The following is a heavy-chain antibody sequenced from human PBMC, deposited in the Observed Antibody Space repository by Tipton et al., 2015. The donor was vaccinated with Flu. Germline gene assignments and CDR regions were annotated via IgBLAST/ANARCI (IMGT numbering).Heavy chain of an antibody. CDR3: ARDGVKDIVVVPAGDYSYYGMDV. Sequence: QVQLVQSGAEVKKPGSSVKVSCKASGGTFSSYAISWVRQAPGQGLAWMGGIIPIFGTANYAQKFQGRVTITADESTSTAYMELSRLRSEDTAVYYCARDGVKDIVVVPAGDYSYYGMDVWGQGTPVTVSS. V-gene: IGHV1-69*01. D-gene: IGHD2-2*01. J-gene: IGHJ6*02. CDR2: IIPIFGTA. CDR1: GGTFSSYA.